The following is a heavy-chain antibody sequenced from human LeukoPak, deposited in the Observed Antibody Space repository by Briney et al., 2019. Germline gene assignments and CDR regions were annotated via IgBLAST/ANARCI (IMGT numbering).Heavy chain of an antibody. V-gene: IGHV4-4*07. CDR3: WAEWVTDACVI. D-gene: IGHD1-26*01. CDR2: IYTSGST. J-gene: IGHJ3*02. Sequence: PSETLSLTCAVSGGSISGYYWSWIRQPAGKGLEWIGHIYTSGSTNYNPSLKSRVNMSVDKSKNQFSLKLSSVTGADTAVFSCWAEWVTDACVIWGQGTMVTVSS. CDR1: GGSISGYY.